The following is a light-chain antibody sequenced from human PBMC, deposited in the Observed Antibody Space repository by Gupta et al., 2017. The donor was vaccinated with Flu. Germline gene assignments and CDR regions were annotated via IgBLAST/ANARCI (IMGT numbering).Light chain of an antibody. CDR1: SSDVGGHNY. Sequence: SPLPQPFSVSGFPGQSITISCTGTSSDVGGHNYVSWYQKHPGKAPKLIIYEVTNRPSGVPNRFSASKSGNTASLTISGLQAEDEADYYCSSYISSGTHVFGTGTRVTVL. CDR3: SSYISSGTHV. J-gene: IGLJ1*01. CDR2: EVT. V-gene: IGLV2-14*01.